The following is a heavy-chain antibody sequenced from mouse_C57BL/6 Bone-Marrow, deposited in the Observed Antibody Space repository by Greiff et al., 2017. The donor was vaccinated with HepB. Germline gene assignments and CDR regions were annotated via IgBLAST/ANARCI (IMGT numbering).Heavy chain of an antibody. CDR3: ARDGGGH. CDR2: SRNKANDYTT. V-gene: IGHV7-1*01. Sequence: EVMLVESGGGLVQSGRSLRLSCATSGFTFSDFYMEWVRQAPGKGLEWIAASRNKANDYTTEYSASVKGRFIVSRDTSQSILYLQMNALRAEDTAIYYCARDGGGHWGQGTSVTVSS. CDR1: GFTFSDFY. J-gene: IGHJ4*01.